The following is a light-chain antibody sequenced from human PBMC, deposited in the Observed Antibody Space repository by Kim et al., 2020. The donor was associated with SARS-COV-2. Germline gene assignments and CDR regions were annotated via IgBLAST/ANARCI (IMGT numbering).Light chain of an antibody. Sequence: DIQMTQSPSSLSASVGDRVTITCRASQTISNYLNWYQQKPGKAPKLLIYAASSLQSGVPSRFSGSGSGTDFTLTISSLQPEDFATYYCQQSYSHPLPFGGGTKVDIK. CDR1: QTISNY. CDR3: QQSYSHPLP. J-gene: IGKJ4*01. CDR2: AAS. V-gene: IGKV1-39*01.